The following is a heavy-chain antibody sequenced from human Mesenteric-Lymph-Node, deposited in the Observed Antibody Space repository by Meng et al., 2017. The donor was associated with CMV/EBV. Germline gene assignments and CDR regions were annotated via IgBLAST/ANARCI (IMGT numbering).Heavy chain of an antibody. J-gene: IGHJ4*02. CDR3: AKDRQDIVVVPAAIAFDY. D-gene: IGHD2-2*01. Sequence: GGSLRLSCAASGFTFSSYGMHWVRQAPGKGLGWVAVIWYDGSNKYYADSVKGRFTISRDNSKNTLYLQMNSLRAEDTAVYYCAKDRQDIVVVPAAIAFDYWGQGTLVTVSS. CDR1: GFTFSSYG. V-gene: IGHV3-33*06. CDR2: IWYDGSNK.